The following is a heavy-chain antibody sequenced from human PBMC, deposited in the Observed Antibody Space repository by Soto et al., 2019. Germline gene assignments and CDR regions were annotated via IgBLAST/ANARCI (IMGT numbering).Heavy chain of an antibody. CDR3: ARGHRKNNSYYYYGMEV. CDR2: INPNSGGT. V-gene: IGHV1-2*04. J-gene: IGHJ6*02. CDR1: GYTFTGYY. Sequence: GASVKVSCKASGYTFTGYYMHWVRQAPGQGLEWMGWINPNSGGTNYAQKFQGWVTMTRDTSISTAYMELRRLRSDDTAVYYCARGHRKNNSYYYYGMEVWGQGTTVTVSS. D-gene: IGHD1-1*01.